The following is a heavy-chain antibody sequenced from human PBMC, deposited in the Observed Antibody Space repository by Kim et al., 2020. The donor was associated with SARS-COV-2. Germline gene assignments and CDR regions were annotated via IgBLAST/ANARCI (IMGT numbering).Heavy chain of an antibody. Sequence: AASVTGRFTISRDNSKNTLCLQMNSLSAEDTAVYYCAKLVVVAAQDAFDIWGQGTMVTVSS. V-gene: IGHV3-23*01. J-gene: IGHJ3*02. D-gene: IGHD2-15*01. CDR3: AKLVVVAAQDAFDI.